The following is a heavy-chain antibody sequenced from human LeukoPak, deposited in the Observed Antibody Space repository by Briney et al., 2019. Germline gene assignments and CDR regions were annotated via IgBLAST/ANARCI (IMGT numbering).Heavy chain of an antibody. D-gene: IGHD1-26*01. V-gene: IGHV5-51*01. CDR2: IYPGDSDT. Sequence: GGSLRLSCAASGFTFSDYYMGWVRQMLGKGLEWMGIIYPGDSDTKYSPSFQGQVTLSADKSISTAYLQWSSLKASDTAMYYCARHHSGTYSDAFDIWGQGTMVTVSS. CDR3: ARHHSGTYSDAFDI. J-gene: IGHJ3*02. CDR1: GFTFSDYY.